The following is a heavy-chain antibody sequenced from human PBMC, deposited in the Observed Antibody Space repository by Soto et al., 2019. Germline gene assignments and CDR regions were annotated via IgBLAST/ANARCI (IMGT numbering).Heavy chain of an antibody. CDR3: AYRAATSGESY. CDR2: IYWDDDK. D-gene: IGHD1-26*01. J-gene: IGHJ4*02. V-gene: IGHV2-5*02. CDR1: GFSLKTSGVG. Sequence: QISLKESGPTLVKPTQTLTLTCNFSGFSLKTSGVGVGWIRQPPGKALEWLALIYWDDDKRYSPSLKNRLTITKDTSKNQVVLTLTNMDPADTPTYYCAYRAATSGESYWGPGTLVTVSS.